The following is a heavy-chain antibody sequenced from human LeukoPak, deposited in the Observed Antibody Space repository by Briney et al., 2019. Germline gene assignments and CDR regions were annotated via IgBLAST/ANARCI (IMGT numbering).Heavy chain of an antibody. CDR2: IYYSGST. Sequence: SETLPLTCTVSGGSISSYYWSWIRQPPGKGLEWIGYIYYSGSTNYNPSLKSRVTISVDTSKNQFSLKLSSVTAADTAVYYCGGSSSSGYFDYWGQGTLVTVSS. CDR1: GGSISSYY. D-gene: IGHD6-6*01. CDR3: GGSSSSGYFDY. J-gene: IGHJ4*02. V-gene: IGHV4-59*01.